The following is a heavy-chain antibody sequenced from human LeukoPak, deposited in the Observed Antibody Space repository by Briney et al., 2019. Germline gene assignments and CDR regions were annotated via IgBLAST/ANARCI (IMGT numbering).Heavy chain of an antibody. V-gene: IGHV1-46*01. J-gene: IGHJ6*02. CDR1: GYTFTSYY. CDR2: INPSGGST. CDR3: ARSVNWNGPRGAYYYYGMDV. D-gene: IGHD1-20*01. Sequence: GASVKVSCKASGYTFTSYYMHWVRQAPGQGLEWMGIINPSGGSTSYAQKFQGRVTFTADESTSTAYMELSSLRSEDTAVYYCARSVNWNGPRGAYYYYGMDVWGQGTTVTVSS.